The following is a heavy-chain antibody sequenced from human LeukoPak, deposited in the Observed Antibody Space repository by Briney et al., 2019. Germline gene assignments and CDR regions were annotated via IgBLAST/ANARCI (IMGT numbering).Heavy chain of an antibody. Sequence: SETLSLTCTVSGGSISSYYWSWIRQPPGKGLEWIGEINHSGSTNYNPSLKSRVTISVDTSKNQSSLKLSSVTAADTAVYYCARGTYSSGWSNYYYYMDVWGKGTTVTVSS. D-gene: IGHD6-19*01. CDR3: ARGTYSSGWSNYYYYMDV. CDR2: INHSGST. J-gene: IGHJ6*03. V-gene: IGHV4-34*01. CDR1: GGSISSYY.